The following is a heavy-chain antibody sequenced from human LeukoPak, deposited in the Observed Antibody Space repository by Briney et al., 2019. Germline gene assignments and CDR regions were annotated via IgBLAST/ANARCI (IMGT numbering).Heavy chain of an antibody. J-gene: IGHJ4*02. Sequence: SETLSLTCTVSGGSISSSSYFWGWIRQPPGKGLEWIGNIYYSGSTYYNPSLKSRVTISVDTSKNQFSLWLSSVTPEDTAVYYCAREGSVGYGLGAFDYWGQGTLVTVSS. D-gene: IGHD5-18*01. CDR3: AREGSVGYGLGAFDY. CDR1: GGSISSSSYF. CDR2: IYYSGST. V-gene: IGHV4-39*02.